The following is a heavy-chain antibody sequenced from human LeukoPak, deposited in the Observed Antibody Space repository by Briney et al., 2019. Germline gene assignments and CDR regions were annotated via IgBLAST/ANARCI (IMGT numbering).Heavy chain of an antibody. CDR3: NRRTTGASSDD. V-gene: IGHV3-73*01. Sequence: GGSLKLSCAASGFTFSGSGMHWVRQASGKGLEWVGRIRSKANSYATAYAESVKGRFTISRDDSKNTAYLQMNSLKIEDTAVYYCNRRTTGASSDDWGQGTLVTVSS. CDR2: IRSKANSYAT. J-gene: IGHJ4*02. D-gene: IGHD6-6*01. CDR1: GFTFSGSG.